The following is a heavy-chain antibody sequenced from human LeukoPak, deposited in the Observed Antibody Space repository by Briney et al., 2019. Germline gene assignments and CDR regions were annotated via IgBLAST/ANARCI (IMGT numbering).Heavy chain of an antibody. CDR2: ISSNGGST. D-gene: IGHD6-19*01. CDR3: LKGGAQWLVYAK. V-gene: IGHV3-64D*06. J-gene: IGHJ4*02. Sequence: PGGSLRLSCSASGFTFSRYTMHWVRQAPGTGLEYVSVISSNGGSTYYADSVKGRFSISRDNSNNTLYLQMTTLRVVDTAVYYCLKGGAQWLVYAKWGQGTLVTVSS. CDR1: GFTFSRYT.